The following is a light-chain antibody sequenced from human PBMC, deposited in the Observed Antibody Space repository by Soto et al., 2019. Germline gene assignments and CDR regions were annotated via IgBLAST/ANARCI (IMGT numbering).Light chain of an antibody. V-gene: IGKV3-15*01. CDR3: QQNNKWPLT. J-gene: IGKJ4*01. CDR2: HAS. Sequence: EIVMTQSPATLSVSPGERATLSCRASQSVSNILAWYQQKPGQAPRLLIYHASTRATGIPARFSGSGSGTEFTLTISSLQSEDFAVYYCQQNNKWPLTFGGGTKVEIK. CDR1: QSVSNI.